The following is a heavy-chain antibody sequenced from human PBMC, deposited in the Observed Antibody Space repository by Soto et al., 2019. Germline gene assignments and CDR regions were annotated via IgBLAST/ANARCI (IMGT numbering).Heavy chain of an antibody. J-gene: IGHJ5*02. V-gene: IGHV1-18*01. CDR1: GYTFTSNG. D-gene: IGHD2-8*02. CDR2: TIAYNDNT. CDR3: ARDLGYYTGTNCYRNWFDP. Sequence: QVQLVQSGAEVKKPGASVKVSCKASGYTFTSNGISWVRQAPGQGLEWMGWTIAYNDNTNYAQKFQGRVTMTTDTSTSTAYMELRSLTSDDTAVYYCARDLGYYTGTNCYRNWFDPWGQGTLVIVSS.